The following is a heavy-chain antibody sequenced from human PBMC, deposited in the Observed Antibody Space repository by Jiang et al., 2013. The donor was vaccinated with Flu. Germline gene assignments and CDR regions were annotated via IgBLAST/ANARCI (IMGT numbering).Heavy chain of an antibody. CDR1: GFTFTTYA. CDR2: INAGNGNT. V-gene: IGHV1-3*01. Sequence: SGFTFTTYAMHWVRQAPGQRLEWMGWINAGNGNTKYSQKFQGRVVITRDTSARTAYMELSSLRFEDTAVYYCARDVVGARRYFDYWGQGTLVTVSS. D-gene: IGHD1-26*01. CDR3: ARDVVGARRYFDY. J-gene: IGHJ4*02.